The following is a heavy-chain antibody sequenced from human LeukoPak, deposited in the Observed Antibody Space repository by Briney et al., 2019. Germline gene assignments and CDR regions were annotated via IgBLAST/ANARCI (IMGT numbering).Heavy chain of an antibody. J-gene: IGHJ6*02. D-gene: IGHD4-17*01. CDR1: GFTFSNYT. CDR2: SSGSGGST. V-gene: IGHV3-23*01. Sequence: GGSLRLSCAASGFTFSNYTMSWVRQDPGTGLEWVSGSSGSGGSTYYADSVKGRFTISRDNSKNTMYLQMNSLRAEDTAVYYCAKYYGQGDYYYYYGMDVWGQGTTVTVSS. CDR3: AKYYGQGDYYYYYGMDV.